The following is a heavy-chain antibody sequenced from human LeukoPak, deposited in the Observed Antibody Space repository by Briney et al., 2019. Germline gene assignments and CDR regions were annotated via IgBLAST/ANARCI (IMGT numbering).Heavy chain of an antibody. J-gene: IGHJ5*02. CDR1: GGSISSSSYY. Sequence: NPSETLSLNCTVSGGSISSSSYYWGWIRQPPGKGLEWIGSIYYSGSTYYNPSLKSRVTISVDTSKNQFSLKLSSVTAADTAVYYCARNPSYGSGSYSPPNWFDPWGQGTLVTVSS. D-gene: IGHD3-10*01. CDR2: IYYSGST. CDR3: ARNPSYGSGSYSPPNWFDP. V-gene: IGHV4-39*01.